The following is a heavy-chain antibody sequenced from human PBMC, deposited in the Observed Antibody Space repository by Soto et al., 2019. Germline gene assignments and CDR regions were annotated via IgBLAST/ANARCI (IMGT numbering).Heavy chain of an antibody. J-gene: IGHJ4*02. CDR3: ATRGGGGGFDFDY. CDR1: GFTVSSNY. V-gene: IGHV3-53*01. Sequence: PGGSLRLSCAASGFTVSSNYMSWVRQAPGKGLEWVSVIYSGGTTYYADSVKGRFTISRGNSKNTLFLQMNSLRAEDTAMYYCATRGGGGGFDFDYWGQGTLVTVSS. CDR2: IYSGGTT. D-gene: IGHD3-16*01.